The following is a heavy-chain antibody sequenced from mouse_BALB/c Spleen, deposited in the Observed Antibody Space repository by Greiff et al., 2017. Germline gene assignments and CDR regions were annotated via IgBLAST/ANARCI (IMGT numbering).Heavy chain of an antibody. J-gene: IGHJ4*01. V-gene: IGHV5-17*02. Sequence: EVKLQESGGGLVQPGGSRKLSCAASGFTFSSFGMHWVRQAPEKGLEWVAYISSGSSTIYYADTVKGRFTISRDNPKNTLFLQMTSLRSEDTAMYYCARKKYGNYLYAMDYWGQGTSVTVSS. CDR1: GFTFSSFG. CDR2: ISSGSSTI. D-gene: IGHD2-10*02. CDR3: ARKKYGNYLYAMDY.